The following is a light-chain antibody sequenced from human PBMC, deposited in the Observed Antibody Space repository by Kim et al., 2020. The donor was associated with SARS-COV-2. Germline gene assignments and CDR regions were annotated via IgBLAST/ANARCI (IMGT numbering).Light chain of an antibody. CDR1: KLGDKY. J-gene: IGLJ1*01. V-gene: IGLV3-1*01. CDR2: QDS. Sequence: GPPGQTARITGSGDKLGDKYACWYQQKPGQSPVLVIYQDSKRPSGIPERFSGSNSGNTATLTISGTQAMDEADYYCQAWDSSTEVFGTGTQLTVL. CDR3: QAWDSSTEV.